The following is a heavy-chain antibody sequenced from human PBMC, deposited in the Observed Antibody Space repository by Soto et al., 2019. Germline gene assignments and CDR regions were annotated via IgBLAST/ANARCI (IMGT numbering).Heavy chain of an antibody. CDR1: DYTFTIYG. CDR2: ISAYNGNT. Sequence: DQLLQSGAEVKKPGASVKLSCKASDYTFTIYGISWVRQAPGQGLEWMGWISAYNGNTNYAQKFQVRVTMTTDTATKTSNMELRSMRSDDPDMYYCVRSRVRGGGGWFDPWGQGTLVTVSS. D-gene: IGHD3-10*01. J-gene: IGHJ5*02. V-gene: IGHV1-18*01. CDR3: VRSRVRGGGGWFDP.